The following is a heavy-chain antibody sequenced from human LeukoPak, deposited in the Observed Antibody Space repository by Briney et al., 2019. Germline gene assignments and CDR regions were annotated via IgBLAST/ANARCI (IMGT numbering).Heavy chain of an antibody. Sequence: SETLPLTCAVYGGSFSGYYWSWIRQPPGKGLEWIGEINHSGSTNYNPSLKSRVTISVDTSKNQFSLKLSSVTAADTAVYYCARGVRPGIAAAGSSGYWGQGTLVTVSS. D-gene: IGHD6-13*01. CDR3: ARGVRPGIAAAGSSGY. CDR1: GGSFSGYY. V-gene: IGHV4-34*01. J-gene: IGHJ4*02. CDR2: INHSGST.